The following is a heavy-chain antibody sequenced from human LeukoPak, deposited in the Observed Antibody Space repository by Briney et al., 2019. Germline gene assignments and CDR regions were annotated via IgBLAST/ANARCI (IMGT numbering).Heavy chain of an antibody. V-gene: IGHV4-59*01. J-gene: IGHJ4*02. CDR1: GGSFSGYY. CDR2: IYYSGST. CDR3: ARVSGYDWESFYDY. Sequence: SETLSLTCAVYGGSFSGYYWSWIRQPPGKWLEWIGYIYYSGSTNYNPSLKSRVTISVDTSKKQFSLKLRSVTAADTAVYYCARVSGYDWESFYDYWGQGTLVTVSS. D-gene: IGHD5-12*01.